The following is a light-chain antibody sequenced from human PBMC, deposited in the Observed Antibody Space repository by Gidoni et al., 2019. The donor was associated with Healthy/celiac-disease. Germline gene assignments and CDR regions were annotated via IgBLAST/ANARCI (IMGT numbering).Light chain of an antibody. V-gene: IGKV1-33*01. CDR1: QDISNY. J-gene: IGKJ2*02. CDR2: DAS. CDR3: QQYDNLPPCT. Sequence: SASVGDRVTITCQASQDISNYLNWYQQKPGKAPKLLIYDASNLETGVPSRFSGSGSGTDFTFTISSLQPEDIATYYCQQYDNLPPCTFGQGTKLEIK.